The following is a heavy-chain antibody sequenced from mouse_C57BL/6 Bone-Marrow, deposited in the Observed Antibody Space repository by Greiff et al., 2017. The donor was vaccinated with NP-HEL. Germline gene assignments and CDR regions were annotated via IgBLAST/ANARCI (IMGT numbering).Heavy chain of an antibody. CDR2: ISSGGSYT. J-gene: IGHJ3*01. CDR3: ARRAYGSSPFAY. D-gene: IGHD1-1*01. V-gene: IGHV5-6*02. Sequence: EVKVVESGGDLVKPGGSLKLSCAASGFTFSSYGMSWVRQTPDKRLEWVATISSGGSYTYYPDSVKGRFTISRDNAKNTLYLQMSSLKSEDTAMYYCARRAYGSSPFAYWGQGTLVTVSA. CDR1: GFTFSSYG.